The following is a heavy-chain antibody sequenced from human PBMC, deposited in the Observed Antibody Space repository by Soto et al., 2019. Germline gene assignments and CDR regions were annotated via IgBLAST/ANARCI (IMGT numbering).Heavy chain of an antibody. CDR2: IYWDDDK. CDR3: ARALTYRIAAAYYYYGMDV. D-gene: IGHD6-13*01. V-gene: IGHV2-5*02. Sequence: QITLKESGPTLVKPTQTLTLTCTFSGFSLSTSGVGVGWIRQPPGKALEWLALIYWDDDKRYSPSLKSRLTITKDNXXNXVXLTMNNMDPVDTATYYCARALTYRIAAAYYYYGMDVWGQGTTVTVSS. CDR1: GFSLSTSGVG. J-gene: IGHJ6*02.